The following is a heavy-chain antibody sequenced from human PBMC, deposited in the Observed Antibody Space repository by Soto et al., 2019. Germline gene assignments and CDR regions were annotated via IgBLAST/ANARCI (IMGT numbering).Heavy chain of an antibody. V-gene: IGHV4-61*01. J-gene: IGHJ3*02. CDR2: ISYSGST. Sequence: QVQLQESGPGLVKPSETLSLTCTVSGGSVSSGSYYWSWIRQPPGQELEWIVHISYSGSTKYNPSLKSRVTISVDTYKNQFSLKLSSVTAADTAVYYCARDYWASSAAFDIWGQGPMVTVSS. CDR1: GGSVSSGSYY. D-gene: IGHD2-15*01. CDR3: ARDYWASSAAFDI.